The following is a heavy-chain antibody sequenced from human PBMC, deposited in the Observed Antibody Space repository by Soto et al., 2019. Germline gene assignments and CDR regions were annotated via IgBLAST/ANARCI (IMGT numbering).Heavy chain of an antibody. D-gene: IGHD3-3*01. CDR2: ISGSGGSA. CDR3: ARGEGYYDFWSGKQYYYGMDV. V-gene: IGHV3-23*01. J-gene: IGHJ6*02. CDR1: GFTFSNYA. Sequence: LRLSCAASGFTFSNYAMNWVRQAPGKGLEWVSVISGSGGSASYADSVQGRFTISRDNAKNSLYLQMNSLRAEDTAVYYCARGEGYYDFWSGKQYYYGMDVWGQGTTVTVSS.